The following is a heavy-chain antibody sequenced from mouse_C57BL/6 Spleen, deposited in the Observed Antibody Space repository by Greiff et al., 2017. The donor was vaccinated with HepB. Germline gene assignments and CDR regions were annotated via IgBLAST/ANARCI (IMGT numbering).Heavy chain of an antibody. Sequence: VQLQQPGAELVKPGASVKLSCKASGYTFTSYWMHWVKQRPGRGLEWIGRIDPNSGGTKYNEKFKSKATLTVDKPSSTAYMQLSSLTSEDSAVYDCARSHYTTVVATGWGQVTTLTVSS. V-gene: IGHV1-72*01. CDR1: GYTFTSYW. J-gene: IGHJ2*01. CDR3: ARSHYTTVVATG. D-gene: IGHD1-1*01. CDR2: IDPNSGGT.